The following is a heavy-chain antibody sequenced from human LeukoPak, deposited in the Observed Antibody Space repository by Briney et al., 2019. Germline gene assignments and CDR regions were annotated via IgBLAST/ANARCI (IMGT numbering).Heavy chain of an antibody. J-gene: IGHJ4*02. D-gene: IGHD4-11*01. CDR1: GFSFSNYA. CDR3: AKDRTTTGPLLAGLIDY. V-gene: IGHV3-23*01. CDR2: ITGSGTAT. Sequence: GGSLRLSCAASGFSFSNYAMSWVRQAPGEGLGWVSAITGSGTATYYADSVKGRFTISRDNSKNTVYLQMNRLRAEDTAVYYCAKDRTTTGPLLAGLIDYWGQGTLVTVSS.